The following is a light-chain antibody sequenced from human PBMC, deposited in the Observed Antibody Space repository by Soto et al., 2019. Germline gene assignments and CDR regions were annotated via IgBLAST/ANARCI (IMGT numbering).Light chain of an antibody. CDR2: GAS. Sequence: EIGLKQSPGTLSLSPGERATLSCRASQSVGSDLAWYQQKPGQAPRLLIYGASSRATGIPDRFSGSGSGTDFTLTIGRLEPEDFAVYYCQQYGSSPVTFGQGTRLEIK. CDR3: QQYGSSPVT. V-gene: IGKV3-20*01. CDR1: QSVGSD. J-gene: IGKJ5*01.